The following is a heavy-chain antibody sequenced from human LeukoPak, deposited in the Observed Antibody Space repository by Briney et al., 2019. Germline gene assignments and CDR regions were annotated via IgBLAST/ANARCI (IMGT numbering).Heavy chain of an antibody. Sequence: PSETLSLTCTVSGGSISSSSYYWGWIRQPPGKGLDWFRRIYYSGSTYYNSSLKSPVTISVDTSKNQFSLKLSSVTAADTAVYYCARQGDCSSTSCYRLFDYWGQGTLVTVSS. V-gene: IGHV4-39*01. CDR1: GGSISSSSYY. D-gene: IGHD2-2*01. CDR3: ARQGDCSSTSCYRLFDY. CDR2: IYYSGST. J-gene: IGHJ4*02.